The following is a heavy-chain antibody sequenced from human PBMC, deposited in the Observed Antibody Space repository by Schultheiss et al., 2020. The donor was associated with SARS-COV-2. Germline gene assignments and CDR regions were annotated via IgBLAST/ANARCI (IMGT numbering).Heavy chain of an antibody. D-gene: IGHD2-2*02. Sequence: SQTLSLTCAVYGGSFSGYYWGWIRQPPGKGLEWIGSIYYSGSTNYNPSLKSRVTISVDTSKNQFSLKLSSVTAADTAVYYCARRYCSSTSCYRNYGMDVWGQGTTVTVSS. CDR3: ARRYCSSTSCYRNYGMDV. J-gene: IGHJ6*02. V-gene: IGHV4-34*01. CDR1: GGSFSGYY. CDR2: IYYSGST.